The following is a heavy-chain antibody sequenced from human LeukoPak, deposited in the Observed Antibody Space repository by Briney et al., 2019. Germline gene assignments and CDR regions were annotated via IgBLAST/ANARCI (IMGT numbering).Heavy chain of an antibody. V-gene: IGHV4-39*01. CDR1: GGSISSSSYY. CDR3: ARHPYYDFWSGPRGLFDY. Sequence: SETLSLTCTVSGGSISSSSYYWGWIRQPPGKGLEWIGSIYYSGSTYYNPSLKSRVTISVDTSKNQFSLKLSSVTAADTAVYYCARHPYYDFWSGPRGLFDYWGQGTLVTVSS. CDR2: IYYSGST. J-gene: IGHJ4*02. D-gene: IGHD3-3*01.